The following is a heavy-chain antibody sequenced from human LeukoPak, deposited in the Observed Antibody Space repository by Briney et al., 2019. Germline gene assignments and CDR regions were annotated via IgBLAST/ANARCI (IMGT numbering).Heavy chain of an antibody. V-gene: IGHV1-2*02. CDR2: INPNSGDT. J-gene: IGHJ4*02. D-gene: IGHD4-11*01. CDR3: ARGRGTVPSHFDY. Sequence: ASVKVSCKASGYIFTGYYMHWVRQAPGQGLEWMGWINPNSGDTSYAQKFQGRVTMTGDTSITTAHMELSRLTTDDTAVYYCARGRGTVPSHFDYWGQGTVVTVSS. CDR1: GYIFTGYY.